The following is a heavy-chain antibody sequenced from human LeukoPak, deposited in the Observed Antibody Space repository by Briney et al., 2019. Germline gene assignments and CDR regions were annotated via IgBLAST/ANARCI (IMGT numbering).Heavy chain of an antibody. J-gene: IGHJ4*02. CDR2: IYSGGST. CDR1: GFTVSGNY. CDR3: ARGYSYGYARYFDY. Sequence: PGGSLRLSCAASGFTVSGNYMSWVRQAPGKGLEWASVIYSGGSTYYADSVKGRFTISRDNSKNTLYLQMNSLRAEDTAVYYCARGYSYGYARYFDYWGQGTLVTVSS. V-gene: IGHV3-66*01. D-gene: IGHD5-18*01.